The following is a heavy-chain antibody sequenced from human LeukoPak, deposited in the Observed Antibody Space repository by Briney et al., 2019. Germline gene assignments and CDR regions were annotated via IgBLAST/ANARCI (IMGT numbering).Heavy chain of an antibody. CDR2: IYSGGST. CDR1: GFTFSSNY. CDR3: ARGQHIVVVTAIKPLDY. Sequence: GGSLRLSCAASGFTFSSNYMSWVRQAPGKGLEWVSVIYSGGSTYYADSVKGRFTISRDNSKNTLYLQMNSLRAEDTAVYYCARGQHIVVVTAIKPLDYWGQGTLVTVSS. J-gene: IGHJ4*02. D-gene: IGHD2-21*02. V-gene: IGHV3-53*01.